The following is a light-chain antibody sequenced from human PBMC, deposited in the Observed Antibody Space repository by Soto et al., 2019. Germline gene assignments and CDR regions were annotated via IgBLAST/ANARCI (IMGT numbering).Light chain of an antibody. J-gene: IGKJ1*01. Sequence: EIVMTQFPARMPESPGLRGSMICXXXQNVRSNLAWYQQKPGQTPSLLIYGAATRATGVPARFSGSASGTEFTFTISSLQSEDFAIDYCQQYDNWPPPWTFGQGTKVDIK. CDR1: QNVRSN. CDR2: GAA. V-gene: IGKV3-15*01. CDR3: QQYDNWPPPWT.